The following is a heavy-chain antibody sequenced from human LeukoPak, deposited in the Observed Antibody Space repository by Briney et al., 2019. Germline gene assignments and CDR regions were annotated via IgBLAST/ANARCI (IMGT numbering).Heavy chain of an antibody. CDR3: ARGSSGYGYSHYDY. CDR1: GFTFSSYG. Sequence: PGRTLRLSCAASGFTFSSYGMHWVRQAPGKGLEWVAVISYDGSNKYYADSVKGLFTISRDNSKNTLYLQMNSLRAEDTAVYYCARGSSGYGYSHYDYWGQGTLVTVSS. V-gene: IGHV3-30*03. J-gene: IGHJ4*02. CDR2: ISYDGSNK. D-gene: IGHD5-12*01.